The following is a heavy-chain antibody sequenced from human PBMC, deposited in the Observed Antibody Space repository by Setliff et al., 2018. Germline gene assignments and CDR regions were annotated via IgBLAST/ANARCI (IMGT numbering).Heavy chain of an antibody. V-gene: IGHV3-7*03. CDR3: AKRGPYCSGGTCHYYFDY. Sequence: PGGSLRLSCAASGFTFSSYWMSWVRQAPGKGLEWVANIKQDGSEKYYVDSVKGRFTISRDNSKNTVYLEMNSLRAEDTAVYYCAKRGPYCSGGTCHYYFDYWGQGTLVTVSS. D-gene: IGHD2-15*01. CDR2: IKQDGSEK. J-gene: IGHJ4*02. CDR1: GFTFSSYW.